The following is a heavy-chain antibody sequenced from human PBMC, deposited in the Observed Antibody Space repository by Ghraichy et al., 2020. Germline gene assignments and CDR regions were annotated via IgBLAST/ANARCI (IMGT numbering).Heavy chain of an antibody. CDR3: SRDSESTGGNLIFHY. J-gene: IGHJ4*02. D-gene: IGHD4-23*01. V-gene: IGHV3-48*02. CDR2: IRTSSDI. Sequence: WGSLRLSCAASGFTVSNFALNWVRQAPGKGLEWISYIRTSSDIYYADSVKGRFTISRDNAKNSLYLQMNSLRDEDTALYYCSRDSESTGGNLIFHYWGQGTLVTVSS. CDR1: GFTVSNFA.